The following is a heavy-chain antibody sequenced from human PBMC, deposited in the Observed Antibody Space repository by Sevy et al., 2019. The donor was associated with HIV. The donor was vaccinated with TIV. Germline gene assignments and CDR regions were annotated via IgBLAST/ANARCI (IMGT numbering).Heavy chain of an antibody. J-gene: IGHJ4*02. Sequence: GGSLRLSCEASGFTLSSYTMNWVRQSPEKGLEWVATFDRTDITHYADSAKVRFIISGDTAKNSLFLQMNSLRDDDTAMYFCVRDERANASHFDYWGRGTLVTVSS. CDR3: VRDERANASHFDY. CDR2: FDRTDIT. V-gene: IGHV3-48*02. D-gene: IGHD6-6*01. CDR1: GFTLSSYT.